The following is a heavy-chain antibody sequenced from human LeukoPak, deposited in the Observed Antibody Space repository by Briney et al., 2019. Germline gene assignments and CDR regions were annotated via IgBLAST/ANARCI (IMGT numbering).Heavy chain of an antibody. CDR3: ASSTYDFWSGYFY. V-gene: IGHV4-30-2*01. J-gene: IGHJ4*02. Sequence: LRLSCAASGFTFSSYAMSWVRQPPGKGLEWIGYIYHSGSTYYNPSLKSRVTISVDRSKNQFSLKLSSVTAADTAVYYCASSTYDFWSGYFYWGQGTLVTVSS. D-gene: IGHD3-3*01. CDR2: IYHSGST. CDR1: GFTFSSYA.